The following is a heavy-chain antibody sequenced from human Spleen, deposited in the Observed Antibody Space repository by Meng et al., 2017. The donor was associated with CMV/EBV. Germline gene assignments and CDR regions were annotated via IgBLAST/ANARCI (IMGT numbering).Heavy chain of an antibody. CDR2: ISWNSGSI. CDR1: GFTFSSYA. J-gene: IGHJ6*02. CDR3: AKQTYGMDV. Sequence: GGSLRLSCAASGFTFSSYAMNWVRQAPGKGLEWVSGISWNSGSIAYADSVKGRFTISRDNAKKSLYLQMNSLRSEDTALYYCAKQTYGMDVWGQGTTVTVSS. V-gene: IGHV3-9*01.